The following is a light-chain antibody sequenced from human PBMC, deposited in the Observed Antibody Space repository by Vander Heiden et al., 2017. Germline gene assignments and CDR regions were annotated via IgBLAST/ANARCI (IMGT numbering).Light chain of an antibody. CDR2: AAS. CDR3: QQNYSIPLT. J-gene: IGKJ4*01. CDR1: QSISSY. V-gene: IGKV1-39*01. Sequence: DIQMTQSPSSLSASVGDRVTITCRASQSISSYLNWYQQKLGKAPKLLIFAASSLQSGVPSRFSGSGSGTDFTLTISSLQPEDFATYYCQQNYSIPLTFGGGTKVEI.